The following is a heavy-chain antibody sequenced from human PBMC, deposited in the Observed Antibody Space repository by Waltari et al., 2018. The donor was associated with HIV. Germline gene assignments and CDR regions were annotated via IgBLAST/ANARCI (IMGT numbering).Heavy chain of an antibody. CDR3: AKDLGFLEWVGDRPHYYYYYGMDV. J-gene: IGHJ6*02. CDR2: ISYDGSNK. Sequence: FSSYGMHWVRQAPGKGLEWVAIISYDGSNKYYADSVKGRFTISRDNSKNTLYLQMHSLRAEDTAVYYCAKDLGFLEWVGDRPHYYYYYGMDVWGQGTTVTVSS. D-gene: IGHD3-3*02. CDR1: FSSYG. V-gene: IGHV3-30*18.